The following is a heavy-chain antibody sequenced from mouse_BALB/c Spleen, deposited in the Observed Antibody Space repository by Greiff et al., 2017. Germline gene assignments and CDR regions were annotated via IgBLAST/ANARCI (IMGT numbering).Heavy chain of an antibody. CDR3: ARVGYYGSSLDY. CDR2: IWGDGST. Sequence: VQLVESGPGLVAPSQSLSITCTVSGFSLTGYGVNWVRQPPGKGLEWLGMIWGDGSTDYNSALKSRLSISKDNSKSQVFLKMNSLQTDDTARYYCARVGYYGSSLDYWVQGTTLTVSS. V-gene: IGHV2-6-7*01. CDR1: GFSLTGYG. J-gene: IGHJ2*01. D-gene: IGHD1-1*01.